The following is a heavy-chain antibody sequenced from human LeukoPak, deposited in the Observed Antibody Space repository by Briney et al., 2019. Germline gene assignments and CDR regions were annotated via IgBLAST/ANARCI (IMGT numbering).Heavy chain of an antibody. CDR2: ISSSSSTI. CDR1: GFTFSSYS. CDR3: APLVVRSYMRY. Sequence: PGGSLRLSCAASGFTFSSYSMNWVRQAPGKGLEWVSYISSSSSTIYYADSVKGRFTISRDNAKNSLYLQMNSLRAEDTAVYYCAPLVVRSYMRYWGQGTLVTVSS. D-gene: IGHD1-26*01. J-gene: IGHJ4*02. V-gene: IGHV3-48*04.